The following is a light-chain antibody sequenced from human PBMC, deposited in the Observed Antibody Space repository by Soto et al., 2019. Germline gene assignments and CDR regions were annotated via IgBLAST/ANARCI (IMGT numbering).Light chain of an antibody. CDR1: QGITDF. CDR3: QQFNVYPLT. CDR2: AAS. Sequence: DIQLTQSPSFLSASVGDRVTISCRASQGITDFLAWYQQKPGKAPKLLIYAASTLQSGVPSRFSGSASGTELTLTISSLQTEDFATYFCQQFNVYPLTFGGGTMLEIK. J-gene: IGKJ4*01. V-gene: IGKV1-9*01.